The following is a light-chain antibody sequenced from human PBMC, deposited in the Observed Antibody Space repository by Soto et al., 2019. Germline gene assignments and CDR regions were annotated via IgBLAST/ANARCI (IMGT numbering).Light chain of an antibody. CDR1: QSIDTD. CDR2: DAS. Sequence: EIVLTQSPATLSVSPGERATLSCRASQSIDTDLGWYQQKRGQATRLLIYDASHRAIGIPGRFSGSGSGTDFPLTISRLEAEDSAVYCCQQRNMWPRTFGQGTKVEI. J-gene: IGKJ1*01. V-gene: IGKV3-11*01. CDR3: QQRNMWPRT.